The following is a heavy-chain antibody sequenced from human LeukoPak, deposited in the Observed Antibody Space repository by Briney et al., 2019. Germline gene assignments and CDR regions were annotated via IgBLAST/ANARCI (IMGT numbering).Heavy chain of an antibody. CDR1: GGTFSSYA. Sequence: EASVKVSCKASGGTFSSYAISWVRQAPGQGLEWMGGIIPIFGTANYAQKFQGRVTITADKSTSTAYMELSSLRSEDTAVYYCASFSIAARDDAFDIWGQGTMVTVSS. D-gene: IGHD6-6*01. V-gene: IGHV1-69*06. J-gene: IGHJ3*02. CDR2: IIPIFGTA. CDR3: ASFSIAARDDAFDI.